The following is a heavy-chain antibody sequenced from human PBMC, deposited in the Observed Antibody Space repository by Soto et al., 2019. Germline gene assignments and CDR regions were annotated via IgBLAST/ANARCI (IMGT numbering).Heavy chain of an antibody. Sequence: ASVKVSCKASGYTFTSYAMHWVRQAPGQRLEWMGWINAGNGNTKYSQEFQGRVTITRDTSASTAYMELSSLRSEDTAVYYCARGSTIMITFGGVIPLGAFDIWGQGTMVTVS. J-gene: IGHJ3*02. V-gene: IGHV1-3*01. D-gene: IGHD3-16*02. CDR2: INAGNGNT. CDR3: ARGSTIMITFGGVIPLGAFDI. CDR1: GYTFTSYA.